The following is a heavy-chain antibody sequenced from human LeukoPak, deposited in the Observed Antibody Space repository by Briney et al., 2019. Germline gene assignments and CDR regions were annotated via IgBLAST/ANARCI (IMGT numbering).Heavy chain of an antibody. Sequence: PGGSLRLSCAASGFTFSNYEMNWVRQAPGKGLEWVSYITSSGGTIYYANSVKGRFTISRDNAKNSLYLQMHSLRAEDTAVYYCASRPLPSRGPYDYWGQGTLVTVSS. CDR3: ASRPLPSRGPYDY. CDR2: ITSSGGTI. J-gene: IGHJ4*02. D-gene: IGHD3-10*01. V-gene: IGHV3-48*03. CDR1: GFTFSNYE.